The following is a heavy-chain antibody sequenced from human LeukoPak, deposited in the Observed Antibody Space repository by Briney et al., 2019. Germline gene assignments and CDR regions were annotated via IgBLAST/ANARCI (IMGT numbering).Heavy chain of an antibody. J-gene: IGHJ5*02. V-gene: IGHV1-8*01. CDR2: MNPNSGNT. CDR1: GYTFTSHD. D-gene: IGHD3-10*01. Sequence: ASVKVSCKASGYTFTSHDINWVRQATGQGLEWMGWMNPNSGNTGYAQKFQGRVTMTRNTSISTAYMELSSLRSEDTAVYYCARGLIETQGLVIRSVLLWFGELSPWGQGTLVTVSS. CDR3: ARGLIETQGLVIRSVLLWFGELSP.